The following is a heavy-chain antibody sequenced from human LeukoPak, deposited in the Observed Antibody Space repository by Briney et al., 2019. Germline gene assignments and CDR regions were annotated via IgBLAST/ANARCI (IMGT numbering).Heavy chain of an antibody. D-gene: IGHD3-3*01. Sequence: ASVKVSCKASGYTFTSYGISWVRQAPGQGLEWMGWISGYNGNTKYAQKLQGRVTMTTDTSTSTAYMELRSLRSDDTAVYYCARDFLIFWSGYPGDAFDIWGQGTMVTVSS. V-gene: IGHV1-18*01. CDR2: ISGYNGNT. J-gene: IGHJ3*02. CDR1: GYTFTSYG. CDR3: ARDFLIFWSGYPGDAFDI.